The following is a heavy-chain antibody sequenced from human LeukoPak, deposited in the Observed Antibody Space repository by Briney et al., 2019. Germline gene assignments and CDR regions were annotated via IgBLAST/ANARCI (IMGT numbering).Heavy chain of an antibody. J-gene: IGHJ6*03. V-gene: IGHV3-66*01. D-gene: IGHD3-3*01. CDR2: IYSGGST. CDR3: ARGSYYDFWSGHYYYMDV. CDR1: GFTFSNYV. Sequence: HPAGSLRLSCAASGFTFSNYVMNWVRQAPGKGLEWVSLIYSGGSTYYADSVKGRFTISRDNSMNTLYLQINSLRAEDTAVYYCARGSYYDFWSGHYYYMDVWGKGTTVTVSS.